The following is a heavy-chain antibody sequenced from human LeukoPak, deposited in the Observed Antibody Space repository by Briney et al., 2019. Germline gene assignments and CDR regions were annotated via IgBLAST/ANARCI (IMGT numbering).Heavy chain of an antibody. J-gene: IGHJ3*02. CDR3: ARVHRIYERDAFDI. CDR1: GFAFSSYS. V-gene: IGHV3-21*01. D-gene: IGHD3-16*01. CDR2: ISSSSSYI. Sequence: GGSLRLSCAASGFAFSSYSMNWVRQAPGKGLEWVSSISSSSSYIYYADSVKGRFTISRDNAKNSLYLQMNSLRAEDTAVYYCARVHRIYERDAFDIWGQGTMVTVSS.